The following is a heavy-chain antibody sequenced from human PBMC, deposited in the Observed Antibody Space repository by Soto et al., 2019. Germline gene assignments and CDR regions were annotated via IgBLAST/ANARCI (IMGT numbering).Heavy chain of an antibody. CDR3: TSDTFGPRDY. V-gene: IGHV3-74*01. CDR2: INRDGSST. J-gene: IGHJ4*02. CDR1: GFTFRNYL. D-gene: IGHD3-10*01. Sequence: PGGSLRPSCVASGFTFRNYLMHLVRQVPGKGLLWVSRINRDGSSTSYADSVKGRFTISRDNAKNTLYLQMNILRAEDTALYYCTSDTFGPRDYWGQGTLVTVSS.